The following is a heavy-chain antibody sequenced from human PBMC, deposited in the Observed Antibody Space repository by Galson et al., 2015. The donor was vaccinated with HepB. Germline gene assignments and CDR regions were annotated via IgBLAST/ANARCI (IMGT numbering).Heavy chain of an antibody. D-gene: IGHD5-18*01. V-gene: IGHV1-46*01. J-gene: IGHJ6*02. Sequence: SVKVSCKASGYTFTNSYMHWVRQAPGQGLEWMGIINPSDGYTSYAQKFQGRVTMTRDTSTSTVYMDLNSLRSEDTAVYYCAGEGTVETALELKGGMDVWGQGTTVTVSS. CDR3: AGEGTVETALELKGGMDV. CDR2: INPSDGYT. CDR1: GYTFTNSY.